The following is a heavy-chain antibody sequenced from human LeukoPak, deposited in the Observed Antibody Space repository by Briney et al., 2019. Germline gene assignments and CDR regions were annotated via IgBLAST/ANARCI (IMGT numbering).Heavy chain of an antibody. D-gene: IGHD5-24*01. V-gene: IGHV1-2*06. Sequence: ASVKVSCKASGYTFTVYHIHWVRQAPGQGLEWLGRINPNSGGTNYAQKFQDRVTMTRNTSITTAYLELRSLRSDDTAVYYCARDVSGHGYNYEDYWGQGTLVTVSS. CDR1: GYTFTVYH. CDR2: INPNSGGT. J-gene: IGHJ4*02. CDR3: ARDVSGHGYNYEDY.